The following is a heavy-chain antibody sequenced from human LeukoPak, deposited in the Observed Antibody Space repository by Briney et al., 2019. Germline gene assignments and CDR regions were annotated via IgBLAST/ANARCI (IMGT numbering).Heavy chain of an antibody. D-gene: IGHD6-19*01. CDR2: IYSGGVT. J-gene: IGHJ2*01. Sequence: GGALRLSCAASGFTVSSNYMSWVRQAPGKGLEWVSLIYSGGVTYYADSVKGRFIISRDNSKNTLFLQMNSLRAEDTAVYYCARAPSGWSDYWYFDLWGRGTLVTVSS. V-gene: IGHV3-53*01. CDR3: ARAPSGWSDYWYFDL. CDR1: GFTVSSNY.